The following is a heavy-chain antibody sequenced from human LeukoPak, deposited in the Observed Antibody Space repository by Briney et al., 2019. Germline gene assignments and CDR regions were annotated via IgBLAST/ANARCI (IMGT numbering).Heavy chain of an antibody. CDR3: ARDSGWTAAGTSWGLGYYGMDV. J-gene: IGHJ6*02. D-gene: IGHD6-13*01. V-gene: IGHV3-33*08. CDR1: GFAITDHH. Sequence: PGGSLRLSCAASGFAITDHHMDWVRQAPGKGMEWVAVIWYDGSNKYYADSVKGRFTISRDNSKNTLYLQMNSLRAEDTAVYYCARDSGWTAAGTSWGLGYYGMDVWGQGTTVTVSS. CDR2: IWYDGSNK.